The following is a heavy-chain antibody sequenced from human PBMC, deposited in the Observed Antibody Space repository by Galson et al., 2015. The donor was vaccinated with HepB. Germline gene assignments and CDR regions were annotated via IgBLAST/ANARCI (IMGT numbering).Heavy chain of an antibody. CDR3: ARVEGYYDSSGYYYGAFDI. CDR2: IIPIFGTA. CDR1: GGTFSSYA. D-gene: IGHD3-22*01. Sequence: SVKVSCKASGGTFSSYAISWVRQAPGQGLEWMGGIIPIFGTANYAQKFQGRVTITADESTSTAYMELSSLRSEDTAVYYCARVEGYYDSSGYYYGAFDIWGQGTMVTVSS. J-gene: IGHJ3*02. V-gene: IGHV1-69*13.